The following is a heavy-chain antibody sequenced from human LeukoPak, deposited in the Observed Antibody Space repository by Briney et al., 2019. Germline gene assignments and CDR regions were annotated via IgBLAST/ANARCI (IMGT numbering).Heavy chain of an antibody. CDR3: AREEYCSGGSCSSTGFDY. CDR1: GFTFSSYS. V-gene: IGHV3-48*04. Sequence: GGPLRLSCAASGFTFSSYSMNWVRQAPGKGLEWVSYISSSSSTIYYADSVKGRFTISRDNAKNSLYLQMNSLRAEDTAVYYCAREEYCSGGSCSSTGFDYWGQGTLVTVSS. J-gene: IGHJ4*01. D-gene: IGHD2-15*01. CDR2: ISSSSSTI.